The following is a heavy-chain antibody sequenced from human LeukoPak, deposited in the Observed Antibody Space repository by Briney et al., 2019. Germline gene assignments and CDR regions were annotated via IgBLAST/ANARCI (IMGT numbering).Heavy chain of an antibody. D-gene: IGHD3-22*01. J-gene: IGHJ4*02. Sequence: PGGSLRLSCAASGFTFSSYWMHWVRQAPGKGLEWVARSRNKDNSYSTEYAASVKGRFTILRDDSKNSLYLQMNNLKTEDTAVYYCARAGDYYSTGDCWGQGTLVTVSS. CDR2: SRNKDNSYST. CDR3: ARAGDYYSTGDC. CDR1: GFTFSSYW. V-gene: IGHV3-72*01.